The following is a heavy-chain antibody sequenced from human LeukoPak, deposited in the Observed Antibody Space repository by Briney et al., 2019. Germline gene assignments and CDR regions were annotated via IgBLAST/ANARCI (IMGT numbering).Heavy chain of an antibody. CDR2: IKQDGSEK. J-gene: IGHJ6*02. CDR3: ARGISYGSGSFYGMDV. D-gene: IGHD3-10*01. Sequence: GGSLRLSCAASGFIFSSSWMSWVRQAPGKGLEWVAYIKQDGSEKYYVDSVKGRFTISRDNAESSLYLQMNSLRAEDTAVYYRARGISYGSGSFYGMDVWGQGTTVTVSS. V-gene: IGHV3-7*01. CDR1: GFIFSSSW.